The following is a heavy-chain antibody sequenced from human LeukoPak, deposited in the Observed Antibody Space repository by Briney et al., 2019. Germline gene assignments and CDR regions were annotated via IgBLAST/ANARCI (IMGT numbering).Heavy chain of an antibody. CDR3: TTVWNSRKCLDD. D-gene: IGHD1-1*01. CDR2: IRTNSEGTTT. CDR1: GNTFSNAW. Sequence: GGSLRLSCAPSGNTFSNAWMSWVRQAPGKGLEWVGRIRTNSEGTTTDYAAPVKDRVTISRDDSNNTLYLQMNNLKTEDTGVYYWTTVWNSRKCLDDWGQGTLVTVSS. J-gene: IGHJ4*02. V-gene: IGHV3-15*01.